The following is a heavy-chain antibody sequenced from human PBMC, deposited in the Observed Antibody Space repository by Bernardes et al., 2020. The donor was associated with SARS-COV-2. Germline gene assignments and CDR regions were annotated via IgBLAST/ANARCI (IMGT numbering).Heavy chain of an antibody. CDR1: GYTLTELS. Sequence: ASVKVSCKVSGYTLTELSMHWVRQAPGKGLEWMGGFDPEDGETIYAQKFQGRVTMTEDTSTDTAYMELSSLRSEDTAVYYCATAFIPELGTGYYYGMDVWGQGTTVTVSS. CDR2: FDPEDGET. D-gene: IGHD7-27*01. CDR3: ATAFIPELGTGYYYGMDV. V-gene: IGHV1-24*01. J-gene: IGHJ6*02.